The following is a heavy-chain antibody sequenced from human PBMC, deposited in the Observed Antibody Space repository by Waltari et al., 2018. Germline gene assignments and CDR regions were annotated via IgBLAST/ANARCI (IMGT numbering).Heavy chain of an antibody. CDR2: IYHSGST. J-gene: IGHJ4*02. D-gene: IGHD2-15*01. CDR1: GGSISSSNW. V-gene: IGHV4-4*02. CDR3: ARYCSGGSCYSDPFDY. Sequence: QVQLQESGPGLVKPSGTLSLTCAVSGGSISSSNWWSWVRQPPGKGLEWIGEIYHSGSTNNNPSLKSRVTISVDKSKNQFSLKLSSVTAAYTAVYYCARYCSGGSCYSDPFDYWGQGTLVTVSS.